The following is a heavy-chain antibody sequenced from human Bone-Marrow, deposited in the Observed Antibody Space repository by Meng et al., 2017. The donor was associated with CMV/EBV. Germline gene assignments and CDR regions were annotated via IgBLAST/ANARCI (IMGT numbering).Heavy chain of an antibody. D-gene: IGHD6-13*01. V-gene: IGHV1-2*02. J-gene: IGHJ6*02. CDR1: GYTFTGHY. CDR3: AREAAAGRKGPYSDMDV. CDR2: INPSSGGT. Sequence: ASVKVSCKASGYTFTGHYMHWVRQAPGQGLEWMGWINPSSGGTNYAQKFQGRVTMTRDTSISTAYMELSRLRSDDTAMYYCAREAAAGRKGPYSDMDVWGQGTTVTVSS.